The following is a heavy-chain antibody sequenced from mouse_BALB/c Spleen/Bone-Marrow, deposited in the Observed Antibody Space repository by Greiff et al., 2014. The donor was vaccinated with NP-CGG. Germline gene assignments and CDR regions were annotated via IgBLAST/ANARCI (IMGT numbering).Heavy chain of an antibody. J-gene: IGHJ4*01. CDR3: ARWLLNYYAMDY. Sequence: KQRPEQGLEWIGRIDPANGNTKYDTKFQGKATITADTSSNTACLQLSSLTSEDTAVYYCARWLLNYYAMDYWGQGTSVTVSS. D-gene: IGHD2-3*01. V-gene: IGHV14-3*02. CDR2: IDPANGNT.